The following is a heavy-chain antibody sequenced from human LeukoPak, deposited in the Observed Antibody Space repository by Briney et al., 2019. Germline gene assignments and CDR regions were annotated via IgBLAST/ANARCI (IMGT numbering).Heavy chain of an antibody. V-gene: IGHV1-69*13. Sequence: ASVKVSCKASGYTFTSYAISWVRQAPGQGLEWMGGIIPIFGTANYAQKFQGRVTITADESTSTAYMELSSLRSEDTAVYYCARGNIPGSSYSHWGQGTLVTVSS. D-gene: IGHD1-26*01. CDR2: IIPIFGTA. J-gene: IGHJ4*02. CDR1: GYTFTSYA. CDR3: ARGNIPGSSYSH.